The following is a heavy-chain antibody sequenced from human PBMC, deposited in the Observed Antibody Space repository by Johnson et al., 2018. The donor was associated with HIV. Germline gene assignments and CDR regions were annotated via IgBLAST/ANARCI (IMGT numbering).Heavy chain of an antibody. CDR2: ISSSGSTI. Sequence: QVQLVESGGGLVKPGGSLRLSCAASGFTFSDYYMTWIRQAQGKGLEWVSYISSSGSTIYDADSVKGRFTISRDNAKNSLYLQMNSLRAEDTAVYYCARDATPSRPGVAFDIWGQGTMVTVSS. CDR3: ARDATPSRPGVAFDI. D-gene: IGHD2-8*01. J-gene: IGHJ3*02. CDR1: GFTFSDYY. V-gene: IGHV3-11*04.